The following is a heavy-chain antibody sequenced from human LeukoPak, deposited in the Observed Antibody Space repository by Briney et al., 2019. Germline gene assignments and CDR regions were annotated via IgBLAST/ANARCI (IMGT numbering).Heavy chain of an antibody. D-gene: IGHD3-9*01. V-gene: IGHV5-51*01. J-gene: IGHJ4*02. Sequence: GESLKISFKGSGYNFTNYWIGWVRQMPGKGLGWRRTNYPGDSDTKYSPFCQGQVTIPAEKSISTAYLQWSTLKASDTARYYFDGPPTTSYDILTGYFDYWGQGTLVTVSS. CDR2: NYPGDSDT. CDR1: GYNFTNYW. CDR3: DGPPTTSYDILTGYFDY.